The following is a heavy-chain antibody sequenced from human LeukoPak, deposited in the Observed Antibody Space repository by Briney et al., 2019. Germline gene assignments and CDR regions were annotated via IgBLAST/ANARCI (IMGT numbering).Heavy chain of an antibody. V-gene: IGHV1-18*01. J-gene: IGHJ4*02. CDR3: ARGGREYYDSSGYTDY. D-gene: IGHD3-22*01. Sequence: ASVKVSCKASGYTFTSYGISWVRQAPGQGLEWIGWISAYNGNTNYAQKLQGRVTMTTDTSTSTAYMELRSLRSDDTAVYYCARGGREYYDSSGYTDYWGQGTLVTVSS. CDR1: GYTFTSYG. CDR2: ISAYNGNT.